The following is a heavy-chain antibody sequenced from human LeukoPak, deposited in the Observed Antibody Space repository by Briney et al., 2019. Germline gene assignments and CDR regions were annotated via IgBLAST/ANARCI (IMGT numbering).Heavy chain of an antibody. J-gene: IGHJ3*02. CDR1: GFTFSSYG. CDR3: ATYDILTGYSPGAFDI. D-gene: IGHD3-9*01. CDR2: IWYDGSNK. Sequence: PGRSLRLSCAASGFTFSSYGMHWVRQAPGKGLEWVAVIWYDGSNKYYADSVKGRFTISRDNSKNTLYLQMNSLRAEDTAVYYCATYDILTGYSPGAFDIWGQGTMVTVSS. V-gene: IGHV3-33*01.